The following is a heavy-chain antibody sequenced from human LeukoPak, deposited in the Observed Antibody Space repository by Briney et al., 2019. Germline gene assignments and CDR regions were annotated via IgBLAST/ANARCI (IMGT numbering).Heavy chain of an antibody. CDR1: GFTFSSYG. J-gene: IGHJ4*02. Sequence: GGSLRLSCAASGFTFSSYGMHWVRQAPGKGLEWVAVISYDGSNKYYADSVKGRLTISRDNSKNSLYLQMNSLRAEDTAVYYCAICHWYSSGCRNDYWGQGTLVTVS. D-gene: IGHD6-19*01. V-gene: IGHV3-30*03. CDR2: ISYDGSNK. CDR3: AICHWYSSGCRNDY.